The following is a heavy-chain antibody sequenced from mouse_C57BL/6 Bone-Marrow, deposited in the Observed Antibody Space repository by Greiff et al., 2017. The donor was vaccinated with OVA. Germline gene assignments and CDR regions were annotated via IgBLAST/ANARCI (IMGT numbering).Heavy chain of an antibody. CDR3: ARRTGYYGLFAY. D-gene: IGHD2-3*01. Sequence: QVQLKQPGAELVKPGASVKLSCKASGYTFTSYWMHWVKQRPGQGLEWIGMIHPNSGSTNYNEKFKSKATLTVDKSSSTAYMQLSSLTSEDSAVYYCARRTGYYGLFAYWGQGTLVTVSA. V-gene: IGHV1-64*01. CDR2: IHPNSGST. J-gene: IGHJ3*01. CDR1: GYTFTSYW.